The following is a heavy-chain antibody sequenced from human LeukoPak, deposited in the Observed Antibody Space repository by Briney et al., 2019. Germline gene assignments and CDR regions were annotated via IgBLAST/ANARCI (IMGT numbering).Heavy chain of an antibody. V-gene: IGHV3-74*01. CDR2: INSDGSST. CDR3: ARDRYDSSGYYSWFDP. CDR1: GFTFSSSW. Sequence: PGGSLRLSCAASGFTFSSSWMHWVRQAPGKGLVWVSRINSDGSSTNYADSVKGRFTISRDNAKNTLYLQMDSLRAEDTAVYYCARDRYDSSGYYSWFDPWGQGTLVTVSS. D-gene: IGHD3-22*01. J-gene: IGHJ5*02.